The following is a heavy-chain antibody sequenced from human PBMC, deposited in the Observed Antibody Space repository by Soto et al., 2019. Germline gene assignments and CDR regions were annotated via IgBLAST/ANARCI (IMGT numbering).Heavy chain of an antibody. J-gene: IGHJ4*02. Sequence: PSETMSLTCTVSGGSVRSGIYCWGGIRHPPGKGLEWIGYIYYSGSTNYNPSLKSRVTVSVDTSKNQFSLKLSSVTAADTAVYYCARGAVATSGGHDYWGQGTLVTVSS. D-gene: IGHD6-19*01. V-gene: IGHV4-61*01. CDR3: ARGAVATSGGHDY. CDR2: IYYSGST. CDR1: GGSVRSGIYC.